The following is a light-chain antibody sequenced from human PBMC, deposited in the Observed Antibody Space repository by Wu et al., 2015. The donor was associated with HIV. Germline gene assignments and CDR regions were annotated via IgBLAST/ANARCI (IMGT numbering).Light chain of an antibody. CDR3: RQSYSTPYS. J-gene: IGKJ2*03. V-gene: IGKV1-39*01. CDR1: QSIRNR. Sequence: IQMTQSPSSVSASVGDRVTITCRASQSIRNRLNWYQQIPGKAPKLLIYTASSLQSGVPPRFSGSGSGTDFTLTIASLQPEDFATYYCRQSYSTPYSFGQGTKLEIK. CDR2: TAS.